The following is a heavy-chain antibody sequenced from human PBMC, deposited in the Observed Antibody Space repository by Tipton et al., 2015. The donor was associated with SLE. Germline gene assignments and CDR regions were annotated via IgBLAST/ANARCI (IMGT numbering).Heavy chain of an antibody. CDR1: NGSISTYR. V-gene: IGHV4-59*04. CDR3: ARHPRHITASGTYPKAGSQH. D-gene: IGHD3-10*01. J-gene: IGHJ1*01. CDR2: ISHSEGS. Sequence: TLSLTCTISNGSISTYRWNWIRQPPGKGLEWIGTISHSEGSYYNPSLKSRVTMSIDTSKNQFSLKLNSVTAADTAVYYCARHPRHITASGTYPKAGSQHWGQGTLVTVSS.